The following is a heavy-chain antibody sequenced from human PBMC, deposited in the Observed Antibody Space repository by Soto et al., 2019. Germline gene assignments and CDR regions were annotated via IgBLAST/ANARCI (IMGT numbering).Heavy chain of an antibody. CDR1: GGSISSGGYY. Sequence: SETLSLTCTVSGGSISSGGYYWSWIRQHPGKGLEWIGYIYYSGSTYYNPSLKSRVTISVDTSKNQFSLKLGSVTAADTAVYYCAREHSVAGPGGFDPWGQGTLVTVSS. J-gene: IGHJ5*02. CDR3: AREHSVAGPGGFDP. V-gene: IGHV4-31*03. CDR2: IYYSGST. D-gene: IGHD6-19*01.